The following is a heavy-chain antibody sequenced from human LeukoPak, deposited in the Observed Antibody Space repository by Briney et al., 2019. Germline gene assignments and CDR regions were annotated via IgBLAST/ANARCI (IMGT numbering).Heavy chain of an antibody. Sequence: PSETLSLTCTVSGGSISSGDYYWSWIRQPPGKGLEWIGYIYYSGSTYYNPSLKSRVTISVDTSKNQFSLKLSSVTAADTAVYYCARDRDSSGWWRNAFDIWGQGTMVTVSS. CDR2: IYYSGST. D-gene: IGHD6-19*01. CDR1: GGSISSGDYY. V-gene: IGHV4-30-4*08. J-gene: IGHJ3*02. CDR3: ARDRDSSGWWRNAFDI.